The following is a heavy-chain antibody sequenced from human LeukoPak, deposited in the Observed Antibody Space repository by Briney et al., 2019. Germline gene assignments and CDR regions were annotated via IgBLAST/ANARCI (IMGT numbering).Heavy chain of an antibody. J-gene: IGHJ4*02. CDR1: GVSISSYY. Sequence: SETLSLTCTVSGVSISSYYWSWIRQPPGKGLEWIGYIYYSGSTNYNPSLKSRVTISVDTSKNQFSLKLSSVTAADTAVYYCARDHGDLDYWGQGTLVTVSS. V-gene: IGHV4-59*01. D-gene: IGHD4-17*01. CDR3: ARDHGDLDY. CDR2: IYYSGST.